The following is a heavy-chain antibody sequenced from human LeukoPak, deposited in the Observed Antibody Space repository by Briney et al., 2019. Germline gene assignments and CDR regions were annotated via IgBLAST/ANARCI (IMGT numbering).Heavy chain of an antibody. CDR3: AKGYYDYAWGSYYFDY. D-gene: IGHD3-16*01. CDR2: ISGSGGST. Sequence: PGGSLRLSCAASGFTFSSYAMSWVRQAPGKGLEWVSAISGSGGSTYYADSVKGRFTISRDNSRDTLYLQMNSLRAEDTAVYYCAKGYYDYAWGSYYFDYWGQGTLVTVSS. V-gene: IGHV3-23*01. J-gene: IGHJ4*02. CDR1: GFTFSSYA.